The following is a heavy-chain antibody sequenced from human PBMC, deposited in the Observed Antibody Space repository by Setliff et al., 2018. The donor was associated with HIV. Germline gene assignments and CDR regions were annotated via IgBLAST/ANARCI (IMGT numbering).Heavy chain of an antibody. V-gene: IGHV3-33*06. CDR3: AKVRWTANYYFDC. CDR1: GFTFSSKG. D-gene: IGHD1-7*01. CDR2: IWYDGSNK. J-gene: IGHJ4*02. Sequence: PGGSLRLSCAASGFTFSSKGMHWVRQAPGKGLEWVAIIWYDGSNKYYADSVKGRFTISRDNSKKMLFLQMNSLRAEDTALYYCAKVRWTANYYFDCWGQGTLVTVSS.